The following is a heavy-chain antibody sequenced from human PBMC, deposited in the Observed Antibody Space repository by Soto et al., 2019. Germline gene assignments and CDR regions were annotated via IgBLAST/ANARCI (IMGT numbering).Heavy chain of an antibody. V-gene: IGHV3-9*01. J-gene: IGHJ4*02. CDR3: AKGDASAVASIYYFDY. D-gene: IGHD6-19*01. Sequence: GGSLRLSCAASGFTFDDYAMHWVRQAPGKGLEWVSGISWNSGSIGYADSVKGRFTISRDNAKNSLYLQMNSLRAEDTALYYCAKGDASAVASIYYFDYWGQGTLVTVSS. CDR1: GFTFDDYA. CDR2: ISWNSGSI.